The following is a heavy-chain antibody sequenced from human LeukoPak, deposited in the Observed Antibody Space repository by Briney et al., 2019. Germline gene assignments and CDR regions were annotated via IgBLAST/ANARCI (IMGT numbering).Heavy chain of an antibody. V-gene: IGHV3-11*01. D-gene: IGHD1-1*01. J-gene: IGHJ5*02. Sequence: GGSLRLSCAASGFTFSDYYMSWIRQASGKGLEWVSYISSSGSTIYYADSVKGRFTISRDNAKNSLYLQMNSLRAEDTAVYYCARAEVTAGPYNWFDPWGQGTLVNVSS. CDR3: ARAEVTAGPYNWFDP. CDR1: GFTFSDYY. CDR2: ISSSGSTI.